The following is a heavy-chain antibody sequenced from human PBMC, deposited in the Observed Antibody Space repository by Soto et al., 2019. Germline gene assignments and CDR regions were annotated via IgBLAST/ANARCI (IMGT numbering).Heavy chain of an antibody. CDR3: AREVRVRGFAFDI. J-gene: IGHJ3*02. D-gene: IGHD3-3*01. CDR2: IYSGGNT. Sequence: PGGSLRLSCAVSGFTVSSNYMNWARQAPGKGLEWVSFIYSGGNTYYADSVKGRFTISRDNSKNMLYLQMNSLRVEDTAVYYCAREVRVRGFAFDIWGQGTMVTVS. CDR1: GFTVSSNY. V-gene: IGHV3-66*01.